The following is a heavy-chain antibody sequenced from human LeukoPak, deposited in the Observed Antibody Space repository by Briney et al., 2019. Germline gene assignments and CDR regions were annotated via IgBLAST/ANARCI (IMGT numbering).Heavy chain of an antibody. J-gene: IGHJ5*02. CDR2: INHSGST. V-gene: IGHV4-34*01. D-gene: IGHD1-1*01. CDR1: GGSFSGYY. Sequence: SETLSLTCAVYGGSFSGYYWSWIRQPPGEGLEWIGEINHSGSTNYNPSLKSRVTISVDTSKNQFSLKLSSVTTADTAVYYCARLLKGWYNWNARNWFDPWGQGTLVTVSS. CDR3: ARLLKGWYNWNARNWFDP.